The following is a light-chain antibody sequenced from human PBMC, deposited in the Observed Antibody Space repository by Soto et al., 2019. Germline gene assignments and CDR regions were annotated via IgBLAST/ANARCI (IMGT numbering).Light chain of an antibody. CDR2: KTS. CDR1: QSISSW. V-gene: IGKV1-5*03. CDR3: KQYNRYSQRR. Sequence: DIQMTQSPSTLSASVGDRVTITCRASQSISSWLAWYQQKPGKAPKLLISKTSSLESGVPSRFSGSGSGTEFTLIISCLQPDDFATYYDKQYNRYSQRRFGQGSKVEIK. J-gene: IGKJ1*01.